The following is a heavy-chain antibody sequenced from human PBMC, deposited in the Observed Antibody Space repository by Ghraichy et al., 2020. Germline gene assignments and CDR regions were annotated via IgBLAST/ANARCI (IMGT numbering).Heavy chain of an antibody. D-gene: IGHD4-17*01. Sequence: SETLSLTCAVYGGSFSGYYWSWIRQPPGKGLEWIGEINHSGSTNYNPSLKSRVTISVDTSKYQFSLKLSSVTAADTAVYYCARYDYGDYYAAFDIWGQGTMVTVSS. V-gene: IGHV4-34*01. CDR2: INHSGST. CDR1: GGSFSGYY. J-gene: IGHJ3*02. CDR3: ARYDYGDYYAAFDI.